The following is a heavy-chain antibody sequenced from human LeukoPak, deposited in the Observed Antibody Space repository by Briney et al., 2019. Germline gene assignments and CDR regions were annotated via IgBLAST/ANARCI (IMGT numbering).Heavy chain of an antibody. D-gene: IGHD3-10*01. CDR3: AKDATPYGSGRHYFDY. CDR2: ISGSGGST. J-gene: IGHJ4*02. V-gene: IGHV3-23*01. CDR1: VFTFSSYA. Sequence: PGGSLRLSCAASVFTFSSYAMSWVRQAPGKGLEWVSAISGSGGSTYYADSVKGRFTISRDNSKNTLYLQMNSLRAEDTAVYYCAKDATPYGSGRHYFDYWGQGTLVTVSS.